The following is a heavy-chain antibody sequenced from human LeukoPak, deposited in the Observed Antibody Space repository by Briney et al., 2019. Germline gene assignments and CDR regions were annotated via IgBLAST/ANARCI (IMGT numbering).Heavy chain of an antibody. CDR3: AKIMVAYAGVDY. V-gene: IGHV3-33*06. J-gene: IGHJ4*02. D-gene: IGHD3-10*01. CDR2: IWYDGNNK. Sequence: GRSLRLSCAASGFTFSSYDMHWVRQAPGKGLEWVAVIWYDGNNKYYAGSVKGRFTISRDNSKNTLYLQMNSLRAEDTAVYYCAKIMVAYAGVDYWGQGTLVTVSS. CDR1: GFTFSSYD.